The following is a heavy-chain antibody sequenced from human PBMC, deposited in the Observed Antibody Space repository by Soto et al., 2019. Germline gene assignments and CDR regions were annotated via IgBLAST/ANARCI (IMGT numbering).Heavy chain of an antibody. CDR3: AREYSSSPYYYYYYMDV. CDR2: INAGNGNT. CDR1: GYTFTSYA. D-gene: IGHD6-6*01. J-gene: IGHJ6*03. V-gene: IGHV1-3*01. Sequence: SVKVSCKASGYTFTSYAMHWVRQAPGQRLEWMGWINAGNGNTKYSQKFQGRVTITRDTSASTAYMELSSLRSEDTAVYYCAREYSSSPYYYYYYMDVWGKGTTVTVSS.